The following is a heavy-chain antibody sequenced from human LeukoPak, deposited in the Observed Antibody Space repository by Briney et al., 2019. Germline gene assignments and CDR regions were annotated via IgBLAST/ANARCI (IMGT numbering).Heavy chain of an antibody. D-gene: IGHD4-17*01. CDR1: GGSITSYY. Sequence: SETLSLTCTVSGGSITSYYWSWIRHPPGKGLEWIGYIYYSGTTNYNPSLKSRVTISVDTSKNQFSLRLSSVTAADTAVYYCAREDPQTTVPEGLDVWGQGTTVTVSS. J-gene: IGHJ6*02. CDR3: AREDPQTTVPEGLDV. CDR2: IYYSGTT. V-gene: IGHV4-59*01.